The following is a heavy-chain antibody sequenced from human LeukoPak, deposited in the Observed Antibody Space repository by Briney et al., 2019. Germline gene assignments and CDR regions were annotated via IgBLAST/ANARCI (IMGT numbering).Heavy chain of an antibody. CDR2: FDPEDGET. V-gene: IGHV1-24*01. CDR3: ATVLRLRYYYGSGRWYWFDP. D-gene: IGHD3-10*01. Sequence: ASVKVSCKVSGYTLTELSMHWVRQAPGKGLEWMGGFDPEDGETIYAQKFQGRVNMTEDTSTDTAYMELSSLRSEDTAVYYCATVLRLRYYYGSGRWYWFDPWGQGTLVAVSS. CDR1: GYTLTELS. J-gene: IGHJ5*02.